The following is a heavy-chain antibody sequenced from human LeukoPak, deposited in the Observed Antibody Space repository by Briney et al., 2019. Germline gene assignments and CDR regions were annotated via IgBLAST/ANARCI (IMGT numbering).Heavy chain of an antibody. Sequence: SETLSLTFTVSGSSISSGYYWGWIRQPPGKGLEWIGSIYHSGSTYYNPSLKSRVTISVDTSKNQFSLKLSSVTAADTAVYYCASRLPTTVTTGDSTDYWGQGTLVTVSS. CDR1: GSSISSGYY. V-gene: IGHV4-38-2*02. J-gene: IGHJ4*02. D-gene: IGHD4-11*01. CDR2: IYHSGST. CDR3: ASRLPTTVTTGDSTDY.